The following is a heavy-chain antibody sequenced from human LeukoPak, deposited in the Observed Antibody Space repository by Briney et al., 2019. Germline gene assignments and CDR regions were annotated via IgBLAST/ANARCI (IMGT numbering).Heavy chain of an antibody. D-gene: IGHD3-10*01. Sequence: GGSLRLSCAASGFTFRNYGMHWVRQAPGKGLEWVAFIRYDGSNKYYADSVKGRFTISRDNSKNTLYLQMNSLGAEDTAVYYCAKDRGRSHAFDYWGQGTLVTVSS. V-gene: IGHV3-30*02. CDR3: AKDRGRSHAFDY. CDR1: GFTFRNYG. J-gene: IGHJ4*02. CDR2: IRYDGSNK.